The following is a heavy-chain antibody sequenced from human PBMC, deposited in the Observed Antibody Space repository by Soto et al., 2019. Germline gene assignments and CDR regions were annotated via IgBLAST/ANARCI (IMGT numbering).Heavy chain of an antibody. CDR1: GFSLSSTGMC. D-gene: IGHD2-2*01. CDR3: ARVVAAGAYYYYGMDV. V-gene: IGHV2-70*01. J-gene: IGHJ6*02. CDR2: IDWADDK. Sequence: QTLTLTCAFCGFSLSSTGMCVSLIRQPPGRALEWLALIDWADDKYYSTSLKTRLTISKDASINQVVLTMADMDPADTAIYYCARVVAAGAYYYYGMDVWGPGTTVTVSS.